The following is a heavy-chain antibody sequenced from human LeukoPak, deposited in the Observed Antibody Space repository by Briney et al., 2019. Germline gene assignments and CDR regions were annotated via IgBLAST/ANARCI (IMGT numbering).Heavy chain of an antibody. Sequence: GASLRLSCAASGFTFSSYAMSWVRQAPGKGLEWVSAISGGGGSTYYADSVKGRFTISRDNSKNTLYLQMNSLRAEDTAVYYCAKDRIPGEGLFDYWGQGTLATVSS. CDR1: GFTFSSYA. D-gene: IGHD7-27*01. CDR3: AKDRIPGEGLFDY. CDR2: ISGGGGST. V-gene: IGHV3-23*01. J-gene: IGHJ4*02.